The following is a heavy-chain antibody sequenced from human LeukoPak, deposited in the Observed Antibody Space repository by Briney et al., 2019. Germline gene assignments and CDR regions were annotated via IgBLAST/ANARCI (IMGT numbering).Heavy chain of an antibody. J-gene: IGHJ3*02. CDR1: GFTFDDYA. Sequence: PGRSLRLSCAASGFTFDDYAMHWVRQAPGKGLEWVSGISWNSGSIGYADSVKGRFTISRDNAKNSLYLQMNSLRAEDTALYYCAKDIFYDSSDTDAFDIWGQGTMVTVSS. D-gene: IGHD3-22*01. V-gene: IGHV3-9*01. CDR3: AKDIFYDSSDTDAFDI. CDR2: ISWNSGSI.